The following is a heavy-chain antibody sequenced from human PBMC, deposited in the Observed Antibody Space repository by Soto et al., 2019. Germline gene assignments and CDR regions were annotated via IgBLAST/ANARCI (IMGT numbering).Heavy chain of an antibody. CDR3: ARVDENYYDSSGPRDY. Sequence: GASVKVSCKASGYTFTSYGISWVRQAPGQGLEWMGWISAYNGNTNYAQKLQGRVTMTTDTSTSTAYMELRSLRSDDTAVYYCARVDENYYDSSGPRDYWGQGTLVTVSS. CDR2: ISAYNGNT. V-gene: IGHV1-18*01. D-gene: IGHD3-22*01. J-gene: IGHJ4*02. CDR1: GYTFTSYG.